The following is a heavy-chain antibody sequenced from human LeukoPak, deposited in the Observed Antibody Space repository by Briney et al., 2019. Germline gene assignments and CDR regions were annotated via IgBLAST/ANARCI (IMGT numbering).Heavy chain of an antibody. V-gene: IGHV4-4*07. CDR2: IYTSGST. J-gene: IGHJ5*02. Sequence: SETLSLTCTVSGGSISSYYWSWIRQPAGKGLEWIGRIYTSGSTNYNPSLKSRVTMSVDTSKNQFSLKLSSVTAADTAVYYCARHRYAKTRTNWFDPWGQGTLVTVSS. D-gene: IGHD3-16*01. CDR3: ARHRYAKTRTNWFDP. CDR1: GGSISSYY.